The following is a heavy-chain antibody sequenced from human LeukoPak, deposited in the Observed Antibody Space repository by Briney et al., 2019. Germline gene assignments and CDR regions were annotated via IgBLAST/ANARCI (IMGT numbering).Heavy chain of an antibody. CDR3: ARATGNFQH. Sequence: ASVKVSCKASGYTFTSYYMHWVRQAPGQGLEWMGIINPSGGSTSYAQKFQGRVTMTRDTSISTAYMELSRLRSDDTAVYYCARATGNFQHWGQGTLVTVSS. CDR1: GYTFTSYY. CDR2: INPSGGST. V-gene: IGHV1-46*01. J-gene: IGHJ1*01. D-gene: IGHD3-10*01.